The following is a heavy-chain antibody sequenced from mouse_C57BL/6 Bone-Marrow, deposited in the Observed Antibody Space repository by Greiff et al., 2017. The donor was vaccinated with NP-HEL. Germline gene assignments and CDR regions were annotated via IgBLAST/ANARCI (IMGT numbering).Heavy chain of an antibody. CDR2: ISYDGSN. Sequence: DVKLVESGPGLVKPSQSLSLTCSVTGYSITSGYYWNWIRQFPGNKLEWMGYISYDGSNNYNPSLKNRISITRDTSKNQFFLKLNSVTTEDTATYYCAREEYYGSSYAMDYWGQGTSVTVSS. J-gene: IGHJ4*01. CDR1: GYSITSGYY. V-gene: IGHV3-6*01. CDR3: AREEYYGSSYAMDY. D-gene: IGHD1-1*01.